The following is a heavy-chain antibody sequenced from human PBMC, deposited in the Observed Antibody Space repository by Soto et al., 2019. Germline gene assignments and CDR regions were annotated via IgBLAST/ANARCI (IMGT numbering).Heavy chain of an antibody. V-gene: IGHV3-53*01. D-gene: IGHD3-22*01. J-gene: IGHJ4*02. Sequence: GGSLRLSCAASGFTVSSNYMSWVRQAPGKGLEWVSVIYSGGSTYYADSVKGRFTISRDNSKNTLYLQMNSLRAEDTAVYYCARVGSYYDSSGYYYPIDYWGQGTLVTVSS. CDR3: ARVGSYYDSSGYYYPIDY. CDR2: IYSGGST. CDR1: GFTVSSNY.